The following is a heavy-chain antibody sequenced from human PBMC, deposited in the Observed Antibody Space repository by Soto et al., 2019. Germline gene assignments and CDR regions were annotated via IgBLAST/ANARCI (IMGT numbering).Heavy chain of an antibody. V-gene: IGHV3-23*01. CDR1: GFTFSNYA. Sequence: PGGSLRLSCTASGFTFSNYAMTWVRQAPGKGLEWVSGISASTYYADSVKGRFTISRDNSRNTLYLQMNSLRAEDTAVYYCARRLYSTNWYYFDYWGQGTLVTVSS. D-gene: IGHD2-2*01. CDR2: ISAST. CDR3: ARRLYSTNWYYFDY. J-gene: IGHJ4*02.